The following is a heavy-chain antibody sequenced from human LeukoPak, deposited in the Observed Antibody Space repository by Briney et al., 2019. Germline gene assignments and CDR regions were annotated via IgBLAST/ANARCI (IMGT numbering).Heavy chain of an antibody. Sequence: PGGSLRLSCAASGLTFSSYEMNWVRQAPGKGLEWVSYISSSGSTIYYADSVKGRFTISRDNAKNSLYLQMNSLRAEDTAVYYCARSDSGSYDYWGQGTLVTVSS. D-gene: IGHD3-10*01. CDR3: ARSDSGSYDY. CDR2: ISSSGSTI. V-gene: IGHV3-48*03. CDR1: GLTFSSYE. J-gene: IGHJ4*02.